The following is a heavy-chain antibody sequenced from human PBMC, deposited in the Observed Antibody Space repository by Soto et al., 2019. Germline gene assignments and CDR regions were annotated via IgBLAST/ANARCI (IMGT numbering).Heavy chain of an antibody. Sequence: QVQLVQSGAEVKKPGSSVKVSCKASGGTFSSYTISWVRQAPGQGLEWMGRIIPILGIANYAQKFQGRVTITADKSTCTAYMELSSLRSEDTAVYYCARKADYYYYMDVWGKGTTVTVSS. V-gene: IGHV1-69*02. CDR3: ARKADYYYYMDV. J-gene: IGHJ6*03. CDR2: IIPILGIA. CDR1: GGTFSSYT.